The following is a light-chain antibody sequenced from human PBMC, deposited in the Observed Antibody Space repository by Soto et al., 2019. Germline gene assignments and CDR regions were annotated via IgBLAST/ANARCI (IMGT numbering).Light chain of an antibody. J-gene: IGLJ2*01. Sequence: QSVLTQPPSASGTPGQTVTISCSGSSSNIGLNDVHWYRQLSGTAPQILIYDTNQQATGVPDRFSGSSSGTSASLAIHGLQSEDEADYHCAAWDDSLNGPVFGGGTKLTVL. CDR3: AAWDDSLNGPV. V-gene: IGLV1-44*01. CDR2: DTN. CDR1: SSNIGLND.